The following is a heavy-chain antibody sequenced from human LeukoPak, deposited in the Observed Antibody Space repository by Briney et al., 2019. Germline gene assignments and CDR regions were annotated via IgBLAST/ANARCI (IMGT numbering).Heavy chain of an antibody. CDR2: IYYSGST. V-gene: IGHV4-59*08. CDR1: GGSISRYY. D-gene: IGHD1-26*01. J-gene: IGHJ3*02. CDR3: ARLGSGSYPDAFDT. Sequence: SETLSLTCTVSGGSISRYYWSWIRQPPGKGLEWIGYIYYSGSTNYNPSLKSRVTISVDTSKNQFSLKLSSVTAADTAVYYCARLGSGSYPDAFDTWGQGTMVTVSS.